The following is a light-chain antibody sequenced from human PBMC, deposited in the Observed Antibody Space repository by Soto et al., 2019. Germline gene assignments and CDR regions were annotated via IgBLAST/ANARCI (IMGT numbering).Light chain of an antibody. V-gene: IGKV1-39*01. CDR2: AAS. CDR1: QSISSY. Sequence: DIQMTQSPSSLSASVGDRVTITCRASQSISSYLNWYQQKPGKAPKLLIYAASSLQSGVPSRFSGSGSGTDFTLTICSLHPEDFSTYYCRQSYSTTWTFGQGTKVDIK. CDR3: RQSYSTTWT. J-gene: IGKJ1*01.